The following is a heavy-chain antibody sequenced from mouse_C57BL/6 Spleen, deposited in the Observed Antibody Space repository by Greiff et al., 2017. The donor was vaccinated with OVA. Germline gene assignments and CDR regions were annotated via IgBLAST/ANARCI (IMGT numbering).Heavy chain of an antibody. V-gene: IGHV7-1*01. J-gene: IGHJ1*03. CDR3: ARDDHDGYYGWYFDV. D-gene: IGHD2-3*01. CDR1: GFTFSDFY. CDR2: SRNKANDYTT. Sequence: EVQLVESGGGLVQSGRSLRLSCATSGFTFSDFYMEWVRQAPGKGLEWIAASRNKANDYTTEYSASVKGRFIVSRDTSQSILYLQMNALRAEDTAIYYCARDDHDGYYGWYFDVWGTGTTVTVSS.